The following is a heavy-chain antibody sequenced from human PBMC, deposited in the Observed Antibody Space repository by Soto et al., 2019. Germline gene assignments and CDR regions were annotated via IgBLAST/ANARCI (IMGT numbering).Heavy chain of an antibody. V-gene: IGHV2-5*01. Sequence: SGPTLVNPTRTLTLTCTFSGFSLSTSGVGVGWIRQPPGKALEWLALIYWNDDKHYSPSLKSRLTITKDTSKNQVVLTMTNMDPVDTVTYYCAHRPEGGSGSYYLDYWGQGTLVTVSS. J-gene: IGHJ4*02. D-gene: IGHD3-10*01. CDR2: IYWNDDK. CDR1: GFSLSTSGVG. CDR3: AHRPEGGSGSYYLDY.